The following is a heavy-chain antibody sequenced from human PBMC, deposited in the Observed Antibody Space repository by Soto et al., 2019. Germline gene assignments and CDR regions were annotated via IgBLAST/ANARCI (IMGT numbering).Heavy chain of an antibody. Sequence: ETLSLTCAVYGGSFSGYYWSWIRQPPGKGLEWVGRIKSKTDGGTTDYAPPVKGRFSISRDDSKNTLYLQMNSLKTEDTAVYYCSRHLTMGGQGTLVTVSS. CDR1: GGSFSGYY. V-gene: IGHV3-15*07. D-gene: IGHD3-10*01. CDR2: IKSKTDGGTT. J-gene: IGHJ4*02. CDR3: SRHLTM.